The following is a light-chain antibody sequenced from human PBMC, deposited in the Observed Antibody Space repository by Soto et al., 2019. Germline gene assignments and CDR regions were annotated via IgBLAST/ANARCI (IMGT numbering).Light chain of an antibody. Sequence: EILLTQSPGTLALSPGERATLSCRASQSVSSDLAWYQQKPGQPPRLLIYRTSTRATGIPARLSGSGSGTEFTLTISSMQSEDSSVYYCQQYYNWLTFGGGTKVDIK. V-gene: IGKV3-15*01. CDR3: QQYYNWLT. CDR1: QSVSSD. J-gene: IGKJ4*01. CDR2: RTS.